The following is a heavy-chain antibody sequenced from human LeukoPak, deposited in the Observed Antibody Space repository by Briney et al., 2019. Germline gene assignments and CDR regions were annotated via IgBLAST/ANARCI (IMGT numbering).Heavy chain of an antibody. J-gene: IGHJ6*03. D-gene: IGHD6-13*01. CDR3: ARDRVGQQLVGRNYYYYYMDV. CDR1: GSSISSGYY. Sequence: SETLSLTCTVSGSSISSGYYWGWIRQPPGKGLEWIGSIYHSGSTYYNPSLKSRVTISVDTSKNQFSLKLSSVTAADTAVYYCARDRVGQQLVGRNYYYYYMDVWGKGTTVTISS. CDR2: IYHSGST. V-gene: IGHV4-38-2*02.